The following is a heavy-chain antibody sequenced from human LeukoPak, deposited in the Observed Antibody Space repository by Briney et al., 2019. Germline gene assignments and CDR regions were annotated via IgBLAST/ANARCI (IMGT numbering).Heavy chain of an antibody. CDR2: ISGSGGST. J-gene: IGHJ6*02. Sequence: GGSLRLSCAASGFTFSSYAMSWVRQAPGKGLEWVSAISGSGGSTYYADSVKGRFTISRDNSKNTLYLQMNSLRAEDTAVYYCAKSGYYSYYYGMDVWGQGTTVTVSS. V-gene: IGHV3-23*01. CDR1: GFTFSSYA. CDR3: AKSGYYSYYYGMDV. D-gene: IGHD3-3*01.